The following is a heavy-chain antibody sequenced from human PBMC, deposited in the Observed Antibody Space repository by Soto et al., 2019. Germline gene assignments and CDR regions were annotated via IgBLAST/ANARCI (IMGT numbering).Heavy chain of an antibody. Sequence: EVQLVESGGGLVQPGGSLRLSGTTSGLAFSTYWMAWVRQAPGKGLEWVGNTKPDETETYYADSVEGRFTISRDNAKSSLYLQMDSLGVEDKAVYYCATIGDVTFHYWGQGTPVTVSS. V-gene: IGHV3-7*02. D-gene: IGHD4-4*01. CDR2: TKPDETET. CDR3: ATIGDVTFHY. J-gene: IGHJ4*02. CDR1: GLAFSTYW.